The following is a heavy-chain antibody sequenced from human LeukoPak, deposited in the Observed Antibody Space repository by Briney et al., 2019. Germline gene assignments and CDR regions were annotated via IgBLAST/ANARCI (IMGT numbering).Heavy chain of an antibody. J-gene: IGHJ4*02. Sequence: SETLSLTCTVSGGSISSSSYYWGWIRQPPGKGLEWIGSIYYSGSTYYNPSLKSRVTISVDTSKNQFSLKLSSVTAADTAVYYCAREIHYYDSSGYRFFDYFDYWGQGTLVTVSS. CDR1: GGSISSSSYY. CDR3: AREIHYYDSSGYRFFDYFDY. D-gene: IGHD3-22*01. V-gene: IGHV4-39*07. CDR2: IYYSGST.